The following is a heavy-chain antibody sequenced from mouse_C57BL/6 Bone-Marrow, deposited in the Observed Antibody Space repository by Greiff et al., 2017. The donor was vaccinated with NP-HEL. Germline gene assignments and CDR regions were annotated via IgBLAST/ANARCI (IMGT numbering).Heavy chain of an antibody. CDR3: TTLLPRDYFDN. CDR1: GFNIKDDY. V-gene: IGHV14-4*01. Sequence: VQLKESGAELVRPGASVKLSCTASGFNIKDDYMHWVKQRPEQGLEWIGWIDPENGDTEYASQFQGKATITADTSSNTAYLQLSSLTSEDTAVYYCTTLLPRDYFDNWGQGTTLTVSS. CDR2: IDPENGDT. D-gene: IGHD1-1*01. J-gene: IGHJ2*01.